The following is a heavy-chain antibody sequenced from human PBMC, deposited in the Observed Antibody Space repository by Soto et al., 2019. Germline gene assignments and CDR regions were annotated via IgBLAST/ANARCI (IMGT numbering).Heavy chain of an antibody. J-gene: IGHJ4*02. CDR1: GGSFYSYV. D-gene: IGHD3-10*01. Sequence: QVQLEQSGAEVKMPGSSVRLSCKASGGSFYSYVFFWVRQAPGQGLEYMGGIIPLFNTPSYSQKFHGRATFAADGSTHTAPLDLSSLTSEDTALYFCAIMGRDGDEFDSFVQYWGQGSLVTVSS. V-gene: IGHV1-69*01. CDR2: IIPLFNTP. CDR3: AIMGRDGDEFDSFVQY.